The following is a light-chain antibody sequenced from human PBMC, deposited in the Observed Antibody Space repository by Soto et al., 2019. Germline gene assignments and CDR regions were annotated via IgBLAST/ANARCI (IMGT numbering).Light chain of an antibody. J-gene: IGKJ5*01. CDR1: QSVSSN. V-gene: IGKV3-15*01. Sequence: DIVMTQSPATLSVSPGERASLSCRASQSVSSNLAWYQQKPGQAPRLLIYAASTRATGIPARFSGSGSGTEFTLTISSLQSEDFAVYYCQQYGSSSTFGQGTRLEIK. CDR3: QQYGSSST. CDR2: AAS.